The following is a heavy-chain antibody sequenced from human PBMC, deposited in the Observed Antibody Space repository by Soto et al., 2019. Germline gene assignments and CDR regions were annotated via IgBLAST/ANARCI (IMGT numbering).Heavy chain of an antibody. Sequence: SETLSLTCAVAGGSISSGGYSWSWIRQPPGKGLEWIGYIYHSGSTYYNPSLKSRVTISVDRSKNRFSLKLSSVTAADTAVYYCARVPDRWGQGTLVTVSS. D-gene: IGHD2-2*01. CDR3: ARVPDR. J-gene: IGHJ5*02. CDR2: IYHSGST. CDR1: GGSISSGGYS. V-gene: IGHV4-30-2*01.